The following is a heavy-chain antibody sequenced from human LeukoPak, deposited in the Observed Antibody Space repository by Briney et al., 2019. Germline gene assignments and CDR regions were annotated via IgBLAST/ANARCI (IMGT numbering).Heavy chain of an antibody. J-gene: IGHJ4*02. Sequence: PGGSLRLSCAASGFIFSNYWMSWLRQAPGKGLEWVSAISGSGGSTYYADSVKGRFTISRDNSKNTLYLQMNSLRAEDTAVYYCAKCIRSSGYFPYFDYWGQGTLVTVSS. CDR2: ISGSGGST. V-gene: IGHV3-23*01. CDR3: AKCIRSSGYFPYFDY. D-gene: IGHD3-22*01. CDR1: GFIFSNYW.